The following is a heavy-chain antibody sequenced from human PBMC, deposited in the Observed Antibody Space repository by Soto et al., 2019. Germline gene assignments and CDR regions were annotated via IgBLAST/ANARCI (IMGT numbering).Heavy chain of an antibody. D-gene: IGHD3-10*01. V-gene: IGHV1-2*02. J-gene: IGHJ4*02. CDR1: GYTFSDYY. CDR2: INPNSGGT. CDR3: ARAAWFPYLSFY. Sequence: ASVKVSCKASGYTFSDYYIHWVRQAPGQGLEWMGWINPNSGGTKYAPKFQGGVTMTRDTSITTAYMELSRLRSGDTAVYYCARAAWFPYLSFYWGQGALVTVSS.